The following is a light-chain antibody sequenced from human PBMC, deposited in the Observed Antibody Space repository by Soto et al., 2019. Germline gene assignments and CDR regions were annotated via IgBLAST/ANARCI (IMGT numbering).Light chain of an antibody. V-gene: IGLV4-60*02. CDR1: SGHSTYI. Sequence: QPVLTQSSSASASLGSSVKLTCILSSGHSTYIIAWHQQQPGQAPRFLMTLDRSGSYNRGSGVPDRFSCSSSGADRYLTISNLQFEDEGDYYCETWYSTTLKVFGGGTQLTVL. CDR2: LDRSGSY. CDR3: ETWYSTTLKV. J-gene: IGLJ3*02.